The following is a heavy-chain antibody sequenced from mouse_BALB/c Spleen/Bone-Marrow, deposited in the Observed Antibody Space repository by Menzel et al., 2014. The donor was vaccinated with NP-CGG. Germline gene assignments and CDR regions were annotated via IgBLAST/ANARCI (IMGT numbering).Heavy chain of an antibody. V-gene: IGHV1-80*01. CDR2: IYPGDGDT. Sequence: VKLVKSGAELVRPGSSVKISCKASGYTFSSYWVTWVKQRPGQGLEWIGQIYPGDGDTNYNGKFKDKVALTADKSSSAAYMQLSSLTSEDSAVYFCAKVTTGFAYWGQGTLVTVSA. D-gene: IGHD2-2*01. CDR1: GYTFSSYW. CDR3: AKVTTGFAY. J-gene: IGHJ3*01.